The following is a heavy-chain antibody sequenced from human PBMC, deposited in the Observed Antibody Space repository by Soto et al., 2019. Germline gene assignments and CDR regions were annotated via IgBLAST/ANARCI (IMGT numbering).Heavy chain of an antibody. D-gene: IGHD2-21*01. Sequence: ASVKVSCKASGYTFTSYYMHWVRQAPGQGLEWMGRINPNGGSTSYAQKFQGRVTITRDTSASTAYMELSSLRSEDTAVYYCARVPGYSIGDLWGRGTLVTVSS. CDR3: ARVPGYSIGDL. CDR1: GYTFTSYY. CDR2: INPNGGST. V-gene: IGHV1-46*01. J-gene: IGHJ2*01.